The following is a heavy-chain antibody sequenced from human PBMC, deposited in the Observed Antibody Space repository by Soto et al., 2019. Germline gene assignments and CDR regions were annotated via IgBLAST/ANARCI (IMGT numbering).Heavy chain of an antibody. Sequence: SLKVSCKASGDTFSSYSISWLRQAPGQGLEWMGGIIPIFGTANYAQKFQGRVTITADESTSTAYMELSSLRSEDTAVYYCATWGLIAVASNFDYWG. V-gene: IGHV1-69*13. CDR3: ATWGLIAVASNFDY. D-gene: IGHD6-19*01. CDR1: GDTFSSYS. J-gene: IGHJ4*01. CDR2: IIPIFGTA.